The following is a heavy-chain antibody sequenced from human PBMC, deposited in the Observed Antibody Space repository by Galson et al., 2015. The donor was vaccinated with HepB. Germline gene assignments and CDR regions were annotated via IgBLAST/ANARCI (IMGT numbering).Heavy chain of an antibody. CDR2: IYTSGST. V-gene: IGHV4-4*07. Sequence: SETLSLTCTVSGGSISSYYWSWIRQPAGKGLEWIGRIYTSGSTNYNPSLKSRVTMSVDTSKNQFSLKLSSVTAADTAVYYCARDGEGFVPGYGPNWFDPWGQGTLVTVSS. CDR1: GGSISSYY. CDR3: ARDGEGFVPGYGPNWFDP. J-gene: IGHJ5*02. D-gene: IGHD5-18*01.